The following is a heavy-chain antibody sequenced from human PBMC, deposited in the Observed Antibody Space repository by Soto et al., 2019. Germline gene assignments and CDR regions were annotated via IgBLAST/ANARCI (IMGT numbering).Heavy chain of an antibody. Sequence: QVQLQESGPGLVKPSQTLSLTCTVSGGSISSGGDYWTWIRQHPGRGLEWIGYIHYSGSTFYRPSRTSRAIMSVATSRNEFSLGLSSVTAADTAVYYCARGELWWDYWGQGTMVTVSS. V-gene: IGHV4-31*03. J-gene: IGHJ4*02. CDR2: IHYSGST. CDR3: ARGELWWDY. D-gene: IGHD2-21*01. CDR1: GGSISSGGDY.